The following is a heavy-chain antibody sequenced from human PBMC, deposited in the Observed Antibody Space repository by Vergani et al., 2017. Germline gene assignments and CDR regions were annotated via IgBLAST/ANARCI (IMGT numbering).Heavy chain of an antibody. CDR3: ARDPRSRGYCSGGSCYSNGMDV. CDR1: GFTVSSNY. J-gene: IGHJ6*02. Sequence: VQLVESGGGLIQPGGSLRLSCAASGFTVSSNYMSWVRQHPGKGLEWIGYIYYSGSTYYNPSLKSRVTISVDTSKNQFSLKLSSVTAADTAVYYCARDPRSRGYCSGGSCYSNGMDVWGQGTTVTVSS. D-gene: IGHD2-15*01. V-gene: IGHV4-31*02. CDR2: IYYSGST.